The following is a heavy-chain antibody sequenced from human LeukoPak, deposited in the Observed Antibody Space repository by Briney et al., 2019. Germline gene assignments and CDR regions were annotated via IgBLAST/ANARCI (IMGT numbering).Heavy chain of an antibody. CDR1: GFTVGSQY. V-gene: IGHV3-53*01. Sequence: GGSLRLSCTASGFTVGSQYLSWVRRAPGKGLEWVSVIYNDGLTSHADSVKGRFTISRDNSKNTLYLQMNSLRVDDTAMYYCARSYSSSSGVLYFFDQWGQGTLVTVSP. CDR3: ARSYSSSSGVLYFFDQ. D-gene: IGHD6-6*01. CDR2: IYNDGLT. J-gene: IGHJ4*02.